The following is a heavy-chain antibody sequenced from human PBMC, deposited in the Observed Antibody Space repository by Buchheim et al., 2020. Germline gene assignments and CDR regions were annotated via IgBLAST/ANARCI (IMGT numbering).Heavy chain of an antibody. CDR1: GFTFSSYG. CDR2: IWYDGSNK. J-gene: IGHJ4*02. Sequence: VQLVESGGGVVQPGRSLRLSCAASGFTFSSYGMHWVRQALGKGLEWVAVIWYDGSNKYYADSVKGRFTISRDNSKNTLYLQMNSLRAEDTAVYYCARGFGYSYGYFDYWGQGTL. CDR3: ARGFGYSYGYFDY. D-gene: IGHD5-18*01. V-gene: IGHV3-33*01.